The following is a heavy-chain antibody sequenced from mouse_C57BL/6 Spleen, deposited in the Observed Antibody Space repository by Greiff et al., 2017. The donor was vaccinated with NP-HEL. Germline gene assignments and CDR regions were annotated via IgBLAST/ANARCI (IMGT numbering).Heavy chain of an antibody. CDR2: ISYDGSN. V-gene: IGHV3-6*01. CDR3: AREAGSGTFAY. D-gene: IGHD3-2*02. Sequence: DVKLQESGPGLVKPSQSLSLTCSVTGYSITSGYYWNWIRQFPGNKLEWMGYISYDGSNNYNPSLKNRISITRDTSKNQFFLKLNSVTTEDTATYYCAREAGSGTFAYWGQGTLVTVSA. CDR1: GYSITSGYY. J-gene: IGHJ3*01.